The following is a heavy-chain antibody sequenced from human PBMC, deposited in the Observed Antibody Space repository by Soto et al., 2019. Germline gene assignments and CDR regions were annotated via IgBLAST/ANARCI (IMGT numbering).Heavy chain of an antibody. J-gene: IGHJ5*02. CDR1: GFTVSSNY. Sequence: EVQLVESGGGLVQPGGSLRLSCAASGFTVSSNYMSWVRQAPGKGLEWVSVIYSGGSTYYADSVKGRFTISRDNSKNTLYLQMNSLRDEDTAVYYCASRDFWSGYPFDPWGQGTLVTVSS. CDR3: ASRDFWSGYPFDP. CDR2: IYSGGST. D-gene: IGHD3-3*01. V-gene: IGHV3-66*01.